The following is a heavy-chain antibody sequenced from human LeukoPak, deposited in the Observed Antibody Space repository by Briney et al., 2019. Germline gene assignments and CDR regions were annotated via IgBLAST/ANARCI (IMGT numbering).Heavy chain of an antibody. D-gene: IGHD6-6*01. Sequence: GASVKVSCKASGYTFTSYGISWVRQAPGQGLEWMGWISGDNGKTNYAQKLQGRVTMTTDTSTSTAYMELRSLRSDDTAVYYCAREVATRFDPWGQGTQVTVSS. V-gene: IGHV1-18*01. CDR1: GYTFTSYG. J-gene: IGHJ5*02. CDR2: ISGDNGKT. CDR3: AREVATRFDP.